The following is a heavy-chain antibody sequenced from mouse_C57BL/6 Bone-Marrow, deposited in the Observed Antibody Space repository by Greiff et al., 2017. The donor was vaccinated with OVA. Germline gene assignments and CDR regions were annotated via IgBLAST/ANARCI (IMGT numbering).Heavy chain of an antibody. J-gene: IGHJ2*01. CDR2: IYPGDGDT. Sequence: QVQLQQSGAELVKPGASVKISCKASGYAFSSYWMNWVKQRPGKGLEWIGQIYPGDGDTNYNGKFKGKATLTADKSSSTAYMQLSSLTSEDSAVYFCARLYYDYAYFDYWGQGTTLTVSS. CDR1: GYAFSSYW. V-gene: IGHV1-80*01. D-gene: IGHD2-4*01. CDR3: ARLYYDYAYFDY.